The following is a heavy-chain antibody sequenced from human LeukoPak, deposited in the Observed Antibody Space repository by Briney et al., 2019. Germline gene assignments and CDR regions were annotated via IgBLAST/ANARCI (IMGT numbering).Heavy chain of an antibody. J-gene: IGHJ4*02. CDR1: GYTFTSYG. D-gene: IGHD3-10*01. Sequence: SVKVSCKASGYTFTSYGISWVRQAPGQGLEWMGGIIPIFGTANYAQKFQGRVTITTDESTSTAYMELSSLRSEDTAVYYCASSGYYGSGNYWGQGTLVTVSS. CDR2: IIPIFGTA. CDR3: ASSGYYGSGNY. V-gene: IGHV1-69*05.